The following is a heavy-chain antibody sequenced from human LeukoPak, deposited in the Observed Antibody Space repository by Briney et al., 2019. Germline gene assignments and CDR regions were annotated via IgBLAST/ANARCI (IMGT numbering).Heavy chain of an antibody. CDR1: GFTFSNAW. D-gene: IGHD1-26*01. Sequence: GGSLRVSCAAPGFTFSNAWMSWVRQAPGEGLEWVAHIRKDGSEKNYVDSVKGRFTISRDNAKNSLYLQMNSLRADDTALYYCARHWEGVESDAFDIWGQGTMVTVSS. CDR3: ARHWEGVESDAFDI. CDR2: IRKDGSEK. J-gene: IGHJ3*02. V-gene: IGHV3-7*04.